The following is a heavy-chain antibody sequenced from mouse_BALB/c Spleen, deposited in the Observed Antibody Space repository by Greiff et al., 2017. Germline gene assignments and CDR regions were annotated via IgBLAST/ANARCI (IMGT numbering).Heavy chain of an antibody. J-gene: IGHJ1*01. V-gene: IGHV1S81*02. CDR1: GYTFTSYW. Sequence: QVQLQQPGAELVKPGASVKLSCKASGYTFTSYWMHWVKQRPGQGLEWIGEINPSNGRTNYNEKFKSKATLTVDKSSSTAYMQLSSLTSEDSAVYYCARRDRSYWYFDVWGAGTTVTVSS. CDR2: INPSNGRT. D-gene: IGHD2-14*01. CDR3: ARRDRSYWYFDV.